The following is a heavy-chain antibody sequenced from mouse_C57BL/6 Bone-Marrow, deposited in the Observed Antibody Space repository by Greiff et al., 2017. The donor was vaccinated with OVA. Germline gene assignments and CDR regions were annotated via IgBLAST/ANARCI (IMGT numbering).Heavy chain of an antibody. Sequence: VMLVESGPGLVQPSQSLSITCTVSGFSLTSYGVHWVRQSPGKGLEWLGVIWSGGSTDYNAAFISRLSISKDNSKSQVFFKMNSLQADDTAIYYCARGGGWLPHYFDYWGQGTTLTVSS. J-gene: IGHJ2*01. V-gene: IGHV2-2*01. CDR2: IWSGGST. CDR3: ARGGGWLPHYFDY. D-gene: IGHD2-3*01. CDR1: GFSLTSYG.